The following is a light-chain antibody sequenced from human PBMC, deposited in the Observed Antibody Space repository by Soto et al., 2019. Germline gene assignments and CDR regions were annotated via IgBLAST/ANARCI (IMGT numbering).Light chain of an antibody. CDR1: QDISNY. CDR2: DSS. Sequence: DIQMTQSPSSLSASVGDRVTITCQASQDISNYLNWYQQKPGKAPKLLIYDSSNLETGGPSRFSGSGSGTDFTYTISSLQPEDIATYYCLQYDNLLRTFGGGTKVEIK. J-gene: IGKJ4*01. V-gene: IGKV1-33*01. CDR3: LQYDNLLRT.